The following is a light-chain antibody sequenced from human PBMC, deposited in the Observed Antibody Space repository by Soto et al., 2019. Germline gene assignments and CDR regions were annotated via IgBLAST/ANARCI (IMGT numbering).Light chain of an antibody. V-gene: IGKV1-9*01. CDR1: QGISSY. CDR2: AAS. J-gene: IGKJ5*01. Sequence: IQLTQSPSSLSASVGDRVTITCRASQGISSYLSWYQQKPWKAPKLLIYAASTLQRGVPSRFSGSGSGTDFTLAISSLQPEDFATYYCQQFNDYPITFGQGTRLEIK. CDR3: QQFNDYPIT.